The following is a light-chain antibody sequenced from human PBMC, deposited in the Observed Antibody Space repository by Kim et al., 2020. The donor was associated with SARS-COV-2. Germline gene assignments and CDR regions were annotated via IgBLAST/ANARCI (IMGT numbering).Light chain of an antibody. CDR2: RNN. CDR1: SSNIGSNC. V-gene: IGLV1-47*01. CDR3: PAWDDSLSGPV. Sequence: QSVLTQPPSASGTPGQRVTISCSGSSSNIGSNCVYWYQQLPGTAPKLLIYRNNQRPSGVPDRFSGSKSGTSASLAISGLRSEDEADYYCPAWDDSLSGPVFGGGTQLTV. J-gene: IGLJ2*01.